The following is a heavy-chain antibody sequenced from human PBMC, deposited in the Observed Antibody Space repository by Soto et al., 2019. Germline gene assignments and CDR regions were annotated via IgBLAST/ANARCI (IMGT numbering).Heavy chain of an antibody. J-gene: IGHJ3*01. D-gene: IGHD2-21*02. CDR1: GFTFNTYA. V-gene: IGHV3-23*01. CDR2: LSGGGGRT. CDR3: AKGFIVVVTAIRPDDNFDV. Sequence: EVQLLESGGGLVQPGGSLRLSCAASGFTFNTYAMNWVRQVQGKRLEWVASLSGGGGRTYYADSVKGRFTISRDTSKNTLYLQMNSLGAEDTAVYYCAKGFIVVVTAIRPDDNFDVWGQGTMVTVSS.